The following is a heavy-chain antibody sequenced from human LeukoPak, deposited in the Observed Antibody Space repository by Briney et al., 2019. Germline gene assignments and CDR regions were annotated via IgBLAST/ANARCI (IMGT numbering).Heavy chain of an antibody. CDR3: ARAPAALNYYYYYMDV. CDR2: IGPSGGNT. J-gene: IGHJ6*03. CDR1: GITFSNYF. Sequence: GGSLRLSCAASGITFSNYFMSWVRQAPGKGLEWVSAIGPSGGNTYCADSVKGRFTISRDNAKNTLSLQMNSLRAEDTALYYCARAPAALNYYYYYMDVWGKGTTVTVSS. V-gene: IGHV3-23*01. D-gene: IGHD2-2*01.